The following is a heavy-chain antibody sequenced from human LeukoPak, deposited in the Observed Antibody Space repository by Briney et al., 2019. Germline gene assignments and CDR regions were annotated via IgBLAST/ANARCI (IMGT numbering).Heavy chain of an antibody. J-gene: IGHJ4*02. V-gene: IGHV4-34*01. D-gene: IGHD3-22*01. CDR3: ARGVVITGLDY. CDR1: GGSFSGYY. CDR2: INHSGST. Sequence: SETLSLTCAVYGGSFSGYYWTWIRQPPGKGLVWIGEINHSGSTNYHASLKSRVTISVDTSKNQFSLKLSSVTAADTAVYYCARGVVITGLDYWGQGTLVTVSS.